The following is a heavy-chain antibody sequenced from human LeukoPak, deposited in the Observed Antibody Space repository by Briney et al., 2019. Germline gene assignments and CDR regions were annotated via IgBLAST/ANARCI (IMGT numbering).Heavy chain of an antibody. D-gene: IGHD6-13*01. CDR1: GGSISSYY. CDR3: ARHTDSSSWYTN. J-gene: IGHJ4*02. Sequence: SETLSLTCTVSGGSISSYYWSWIRQPPGKGLEWIGYIYYSGNTNYNPSLKSRVTISVDTSKNQFSLKLSSVTAADTAVYYCARHTDSSSWYTNWGQGTLVTVSS. CDR2: IYYSGNT. V-gene: IGHV4-59*08.